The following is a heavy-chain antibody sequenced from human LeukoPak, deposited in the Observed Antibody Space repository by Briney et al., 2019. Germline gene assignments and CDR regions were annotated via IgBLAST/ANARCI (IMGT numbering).Heavy chain of an antibody. D-gene: IGHD2-21*02. CDR1: GFTFRTYA. J-gene: IGHJ4*02. V-gene: IGHV3-23*01. Sequence: GGSLRLSCAASGFTFRTYAMTWVRQAPGKGLEWVSTITGSGTTTNYADSVKGRFTISRDNSKNTLSLQMNSLRAEDTALYYCAKSPKPVTAALYFDYWGQGALVTVSS. CDR2: ITGSGTTT. CDR3: AKSPKPVTAALYFDY.